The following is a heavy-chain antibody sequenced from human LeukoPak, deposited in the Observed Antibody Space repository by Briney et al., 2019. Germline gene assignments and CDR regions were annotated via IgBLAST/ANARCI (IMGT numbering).Heavy chain of an antibody. D-gene: IGHD2-15*01. CDR1: GGSVSRGSYY. J-gene: IGHJ5*02. CDR2: IYYSGST. V-gene: IGHV4-61*01. Sequence: SETLSLTCTVSGGSVSRGSYYWSWIRQPPGKGLEWIGYIYYSGSTNYNPSLKSRVNISVDTSKNQFSLKLSSVTAADTAVYYCARDPRSSGYCSGGSCSDWFDPWGQGTLVTVSS. CDR3: ARDPRSSGYCSGGSCSDWFDP.